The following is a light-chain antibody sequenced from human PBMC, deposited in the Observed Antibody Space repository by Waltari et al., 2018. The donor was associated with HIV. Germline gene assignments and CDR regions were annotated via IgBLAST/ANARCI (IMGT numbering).Light chain of an antibody. Sequence: QSALTQPRSVSGSPGQSVTISCRGSSTDIGDYNYVSWYQQHPGQVPKLVIFDVSKWPSGVPDRFSGSKSVNTASLTISGLQAEDEADYYCCSYAGTYTWVFGGGTRLTVL. CDR1: STDIGDYNY. CDR3: CSYAGTYTWV. J-gene: IGLJ2*01. CDR2: DVS. V-gene: IGLV2-11*01.